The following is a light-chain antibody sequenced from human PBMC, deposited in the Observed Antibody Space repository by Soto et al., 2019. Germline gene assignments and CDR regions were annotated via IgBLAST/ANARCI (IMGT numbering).Light chain of an antibody. J-gene: IGLJ2*01. CDR3: CSYAGSYIHVV. Sequence: QARSVSGSPGQSVTISCTGTSSDVGGYNYVSWYQQHPGKAPKLMIYDVSKRPSGVPDRFSGSKSGNTASLTISGLQAEDEADYYCCSYAGSYIHVVFGGGTKLTVL. CDR1: SSDVGGYNY. CDR2: DVS. V-gene: IGLV2-11*01.